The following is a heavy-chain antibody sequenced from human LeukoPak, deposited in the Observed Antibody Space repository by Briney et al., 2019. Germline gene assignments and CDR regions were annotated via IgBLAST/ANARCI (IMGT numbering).Heavy chain of an antibody. V-gene: IGHV3-21*01. CDR3: ARDLNTISPPSNDY. CDR2: ISSSSSYI. Sequence: GGSLRLSCAASGFTLSSYSMNWVRQAPGKGLEWVSSISSSSSYIYYADSVKGRFTISRDNARNSLYLQMNSLRAEDTAVYYCARDLNTISPPSNDYWGQGTLVTVSS. CDR1: GFTLSSYS. D-gene: IGHD5-12*01. J-gene: IGHJ4*02.